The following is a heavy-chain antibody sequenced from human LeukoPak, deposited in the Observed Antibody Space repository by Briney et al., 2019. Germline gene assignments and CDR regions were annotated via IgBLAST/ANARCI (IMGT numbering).Heavy chain of an antibody. CDR2: IYYSGNT. CDR1: GDSISGYY. CDR3: ARAAATTRNGFGY. V-gene: IGHV4-59*08. J-gene: IGHJ4*02. Sequence: SETLSLTCTVSGDSISGYYWSWIRQPPGKGLEWIGYIYYSGNTNYNPSLKSRVTISVDTSKNQFSLKLSFVTAADTAVHFCARAAATTRNGFGYWGQGTLVTVSS. D-gene: IGHD1-26*01.